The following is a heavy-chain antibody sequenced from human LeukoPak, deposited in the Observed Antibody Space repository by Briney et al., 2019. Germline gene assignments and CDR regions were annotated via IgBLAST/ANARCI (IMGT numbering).Heavy chain of an antibody. D-gene: IGHD6-13*01. CDR1: GGSFSGYY. CDR3: ARGTSSGWSGPIDY. J-gene: IGHJ4*02. Sequence: SETLSLTCAVYGGSFSGYYWSWIRQPPGKGLEWIGEINHSGSTNYNPSLKSRVTISVDTSKNQFSLKLSSVTAADTAVYYCARGTSSGWSGPIDYWGQGTLVTVSS. V-gene: IGHV4-34*01. CDR2: INHSGST.